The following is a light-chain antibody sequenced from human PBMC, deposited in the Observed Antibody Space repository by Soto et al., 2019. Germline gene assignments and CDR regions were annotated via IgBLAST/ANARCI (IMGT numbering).Light chain of an antibody. CDR1: QSVGSTY. J-gene: IGKJ1*01. CDR3: QQYDTVPST. Sequence: EIVLTQSPGTLSLSPGERATLSCRASQSVGSTYLAWYQQKPGQAPRLLIYGASSRATGIPDRFSGSGSGTDLTINIRRMEHEDFAVYYCQQYDTVPSTFGQGTRW. CDR2: GAS. V-gene: IGKV3-20*01.